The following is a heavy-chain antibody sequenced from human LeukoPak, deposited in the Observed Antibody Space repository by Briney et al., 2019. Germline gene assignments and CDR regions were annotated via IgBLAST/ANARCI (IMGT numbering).Heavy chain of an antibody. Sequence: PSETLSLTCTVSGGSIASSSYYWGWIRQPPGKGLEWIATIYYSGDTYYNPSLKSRVTMSVDTSKNQFSLKLSSVTAADTAVYYCARESHSSSYLFDYWGQGTLVTVSS. CDR1: GGSIASSSYY. CDR3: ARESHSSSYLFDY. J-gene: IGHJ4*02. D-gene: IGHD6-6*01. CDR2: IYYSGDT. V-gene: IGHV4-39*07.